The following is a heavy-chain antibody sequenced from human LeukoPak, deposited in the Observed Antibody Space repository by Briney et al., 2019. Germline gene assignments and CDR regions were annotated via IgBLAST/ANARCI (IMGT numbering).Heavy chain of an antibody. V-gene: IGHV1-2*06. CDR1: GYTFTGYH. CDR3: ARDHGSLTRTWYTGH. CDR2: INPYSGDT. Sequence: GASVKVSCKASGYTFTGYHIHWVRQAPGQGLEWMGRINPYSGDTNFAQKFQGRVTMTRDTSITTAYMDLSSLTPDDTAVYFCARDHGSLTRTWYTGHWRQGTQVTVSS. J-gene: IGHJ4*02. D-gene: IGHD6-13*01.